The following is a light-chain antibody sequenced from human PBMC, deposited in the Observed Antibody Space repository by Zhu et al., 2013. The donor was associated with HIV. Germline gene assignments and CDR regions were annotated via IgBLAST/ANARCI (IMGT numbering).Light chain of an antibody. CDR3: QQYSDYSWA. J-gene: IGKJ1*01. V-gene: IGKV1D-13*01. CDR2: DAS. Sequence: IQLTQSPSSLSASVGDRVTITCRASQGIRNDLGWYQQKPGKAPNLLIYDASNLESGVPSRFSGSGYGTEFTLTISSLQLDDFATYYCQQYSDYSWAFGQGTKVEIK. CDR1: QGIRND.